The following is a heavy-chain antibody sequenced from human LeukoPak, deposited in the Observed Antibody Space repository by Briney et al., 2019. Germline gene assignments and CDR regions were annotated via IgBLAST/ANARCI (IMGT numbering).Heavy chain of an antibody. J-gene: IGHJ6*03. CDR1: GGTFSSYA. Sequence: SVKVSCKASGGTFSSYAISWVRQAPGQGLEWMGGIIPIFGTANYAQKFQGRVTITTDESTSTAYMELSSLRSEDTAVYYCARVGWSSVGYYYYYMDVWGKGTTVTVSS. D-gene: IGHD1-26*01. CDR2: IIPIFGTA. CDR3: ARVGWSSVGYYYYYMDV. V-gene: IGHV1-69*05.